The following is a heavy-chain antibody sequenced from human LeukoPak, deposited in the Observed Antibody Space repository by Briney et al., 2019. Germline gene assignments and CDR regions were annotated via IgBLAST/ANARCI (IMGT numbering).Heavy chain of an antibody. J-gene: IGHJ6*04. CDR3: ARGGTGGSGSYYTKYYYYYGMDV. CDR1: GGSFSGYY. V-gene: IGHV4-34*01. Sequence: PSETLSLTCAVYGGSFSGYYWSWIRQPPGKGLEWIGEINHSGSTNHNPSLKSRVTISVDTSKNQFSLKLSSVTAADTAVYYCARGGTGGSGSYYTKYYYYYGMDVWGKGTTVTVSS. D-gene: IGHD3-10*01. CDR2: INHSGST.